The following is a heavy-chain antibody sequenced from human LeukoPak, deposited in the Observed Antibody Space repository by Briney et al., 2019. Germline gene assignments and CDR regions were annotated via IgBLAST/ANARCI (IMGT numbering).Heavy chain of an antibody. D-gene: IGHD3-10*01. CDR3: ARFDGLGSREVFDP. CDR1: GFNVSDDY. CDR2: ISSSSSYT. J-gene: IGHJ5*02. Sequence: GGFLRHSCAASGFNVSDDYMSWIRQAPGKGLERGAYISSSSSYTNYADSVKCLFTISRDNAKNSLYLQMSSLRAEETAVYYCARFDGLGSREVFDPWGQGTLVTVSS. V-gene: IGHV3-11*06.